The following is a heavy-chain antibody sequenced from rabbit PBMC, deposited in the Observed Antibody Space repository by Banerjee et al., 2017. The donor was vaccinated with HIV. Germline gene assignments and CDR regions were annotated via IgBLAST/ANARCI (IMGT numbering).Heavy chain of an antibody. CDR1: GFTLSSSYW. V-gene: IGHV1S45*01. D-gene: IGHD6-1*01. CDR3: AREEYVGYGYANL. J-gene: IGHJ4*01. CDR2: IDAGSNGNT. Sequence: QEQLEESGGGLVKPGGTLTLTCKASGFTLSSSYWICWIRQAPGKGLEWIACIDAGSNGNTYYASWAKGRFTVSKTSSTTVTLQMTSLTAADTATYFCAREEYVGYGYANLWGPGTLVTVS.